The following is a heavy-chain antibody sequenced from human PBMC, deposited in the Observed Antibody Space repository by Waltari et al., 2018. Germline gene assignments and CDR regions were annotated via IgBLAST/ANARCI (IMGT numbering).Heavy chain of an antibody. V-gene: IGHV2-5*01. Sequence: QITLKASGPTLVKPTQTLPLTCNFSGFSPSTSGWGVGWIRQPPGKALDGLALMYRNDDKRSSPSLKSRLTITKDTSKNQVFLTMTHMDPVDTATYYCAHRGNWLSWYFDLWGRGTLVTVSS. CDR1: GFSPSTSGWG. J-gene: IGHJ2*01. CDR2: MYRNDDK. CDR3: AHRGNWLSWYFDL. D-gene: IGHD1-1*01.